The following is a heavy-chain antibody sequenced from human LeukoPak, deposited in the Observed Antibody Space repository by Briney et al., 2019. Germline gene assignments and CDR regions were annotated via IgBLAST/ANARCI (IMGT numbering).Heavy chain of an antibody. Sequence: GGSLRLSCAASGFTFNTYFMHWVRQAPGKGLVWVSRINSNGSSTTYADSVKGRFTISRDNAKNTLYLQMNSLRAEDTAVYYCASGAASSFYYTLGYWDQGILVTVSS. CDR2: INSNGSST. CDR1: GFTFNTYF. D-gene: IGHD3-22*01. V-gene: IGHV3-74*01. CDR3: ASGAASSFYYTLGY. J-gene: IGHJ4*02.